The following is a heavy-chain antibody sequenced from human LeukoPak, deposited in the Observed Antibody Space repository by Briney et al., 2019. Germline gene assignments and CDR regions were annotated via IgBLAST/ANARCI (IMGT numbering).Heavy chain of an antibody. CDR1: GITLSNYG. D-gene: IGHD3-10*01. Sequence: GGSLRLSCVVSGITLSNYGMSWVRQAPGKGLEWVSGISERGGSTNYADSVKGRFIISRDTSKNTVYLQMNSLRVEDTAVYFCAKRGIVIRAVIIIGFHKEAHYFDYWGQGILVTVSS. J-gene: IGHJ4*02. V-gene: IGHV3-23*01. CDR3: AKRGIVIRAVIIIGFHKEAHYFDY. CDR2: ISERGGST.